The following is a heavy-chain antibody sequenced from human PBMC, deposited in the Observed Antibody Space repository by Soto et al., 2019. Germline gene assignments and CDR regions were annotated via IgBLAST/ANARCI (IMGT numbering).Heavy chain of an antibody. CDR1: VFTFISYW. CDR2: INSDGSST. D-gene: IGHD1-26*01. V-gene: IGHV3-74*01. CDR3: VRGSPTSYYYGLDV. Sequence: PGGSLRLSCAASVFTFISYWMHWVRQAPGKGLVWVSRINSDGSSTNYADSVKGRFTISRDSATDTLFLQMNSLRAEDTAVYFCVRGSPTSYYYGLDVWGQGTAVTVSS. J-gene: IGHJ6*02.